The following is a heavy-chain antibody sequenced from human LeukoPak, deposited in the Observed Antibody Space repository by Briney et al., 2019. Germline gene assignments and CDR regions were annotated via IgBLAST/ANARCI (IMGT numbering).Heavy chain of an antibody. V-gene: IGHV3-30*04. D-gene: IGHD1-26*01. J-gene: IGHJ4*02. Sequence: GGSLRLSCAASGFTFSSYAMHWVRQAPGKGLEWVAVISYDGSNKYYADSVKGRFTISRDNSKNTLYLQMNSLRAEDTAVYYCARDRDSGSYCYYWGQGTLVTVSS. CDR2: ISYDGSNK. CDR3: ARDRDSGSYCYY. CDR1: GFTFSSYA.